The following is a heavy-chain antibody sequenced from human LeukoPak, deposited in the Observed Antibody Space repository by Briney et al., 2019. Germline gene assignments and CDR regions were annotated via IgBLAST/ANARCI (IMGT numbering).Heavy chain of an antibody. Sequence: GGSLRLSCGASGFTFSSYSMNWVRQAPGKGLEWVSSISSSSSYIYYADSVKGRFTISRDNAKNSLYLQMNSLRAEDTAVYYCAREDYDFWSGYYSKVNFDYWGQGTLVTVSS. J-gene: IGHJ4*02. D-gene: IGHD3-3*01. CDR1: GFTFSSYS. V-gene: IGHV3-21*01. CDR2: ISSSSSYI. CDR3: AREDYDFWSGYYSKVNFDY.